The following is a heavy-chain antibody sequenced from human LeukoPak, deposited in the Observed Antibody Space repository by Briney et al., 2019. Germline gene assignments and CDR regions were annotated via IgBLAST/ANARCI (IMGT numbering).Heavy chain of an antibody. Sequence: ASVSVSCKASGYTFTGYYMHWVRQAPGQGLEWMGWINPNSGGTNYAQKFQGRVTMTRDTSISTAYMELSRLRSDDTAVYYCARERGPVTTRGYYYYYYMDVWGKGTTVTVSS. CDR2: INPNSGGT. V-gene: IGHV1-2*02. D-gene: IGHD4-11*01. CDR1: GYTFTGYY. CDR3: ARERGPVTTRGYYYYYYMDV. J-gene: IGHJ6*03.